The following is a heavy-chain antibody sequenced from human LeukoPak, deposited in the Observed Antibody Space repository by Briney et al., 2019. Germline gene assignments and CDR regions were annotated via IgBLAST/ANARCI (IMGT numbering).Heavy chain of an antibody. V-gene: IGHV3-23*01. CDR3: AKDNRASDY. Sequence: RPGGSLRLSCAASGFMFSSYAMSWVRQAPGKGLEWVSAISGSGASTYYSDSVRGRFTISRDNSRNTLYLQMNSLRAEDTAVYYCAKDNRASDYWGQGTLVTVSS. J-gene: IGHJ4*02. CDR1: GFMFSSYA. CDR2: ISGSGAST.